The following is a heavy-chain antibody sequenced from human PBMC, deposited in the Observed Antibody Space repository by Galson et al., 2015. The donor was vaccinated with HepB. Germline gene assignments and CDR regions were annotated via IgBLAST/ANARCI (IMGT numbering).Heavy chain of an antibody. D-gene: IGHD2-15*01. J-gene: IGHJ6*04. V-gene: IGHV3-74*01. CDR1: GFTFSKYW. CDR2: INSDGSST. Sequence: SLRLSCAASGFTFSKYWMYWVRQAPGKGLVWVSRINSDGSSTTYADSVKGRLTVSRDNAKNTLYLQMNSLRVEDTAVYYCASLVAYYYFGMDVWGEGTTVTVSS. CDR3: ASLVAYYYFGMDV.